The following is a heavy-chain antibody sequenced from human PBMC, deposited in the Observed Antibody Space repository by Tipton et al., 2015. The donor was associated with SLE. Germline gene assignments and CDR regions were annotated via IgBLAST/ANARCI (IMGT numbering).Heavy chain of an antibody. Sequence: QVQLVQSGPEVKKPGSSVKVSCKASGYTFTGYYMHWVRQAPGQGLEWMGWINPNSGGTNYAQKFQGRVTMTRDTSISTAYMELSRLRSDDTAVYYCARDRCSGGSCYSDYWGQGTLVTVSS. CDR1: GYTFTGYY. CDR3: ARDRCSGGSCYSDY. V-gene: IGHV1-2*02. CDR2: INPNSGGT. D-gene: IGHD2-15*01. J-gene: IGHJ4*02.